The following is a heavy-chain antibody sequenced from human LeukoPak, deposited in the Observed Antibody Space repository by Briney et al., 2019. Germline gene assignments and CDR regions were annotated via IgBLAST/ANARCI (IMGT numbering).Heavy chain of an antibody. V-gene: IGHV3-30*18. J-gene: IGHJ6*02. CDR3: AKGLSPYGSGSYHPYYYYYGMDV. D-gene: IGHD3-10*01. Sequence: GRSLRLSCAASGFTFSSYGMHWVLQAPGKGLEWVAVISYDGSNKYYADSVKGRFTISRDNSKNTLYLQMNSLRAEDTAVYYCAKGLSPYGSGSYHPYYYYYGMDVWGQGTTVTVSS. CDR2: ISYDGSNK. CDR1: GFTFSSYG.